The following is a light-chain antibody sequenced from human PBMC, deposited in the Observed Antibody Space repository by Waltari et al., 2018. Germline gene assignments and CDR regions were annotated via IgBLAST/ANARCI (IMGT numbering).Light chain of an antibody. Sequence: EIVLTQSPGTLSLSPGDRATLSCRASQSVDNNYLAWYQQKPGQAPRLPIYGASNRATDIPDRFSGSGSGTDFTLTIIRLEPEDFAVYYCQHYVRFFPVTFGGGTKVEIK. CDR1: QSVDNNY. CDR2: GAS. CDR3: QHYVRFFPVT. J-gene: IGKJ4*01. V-gene: IGKV3-20*01.